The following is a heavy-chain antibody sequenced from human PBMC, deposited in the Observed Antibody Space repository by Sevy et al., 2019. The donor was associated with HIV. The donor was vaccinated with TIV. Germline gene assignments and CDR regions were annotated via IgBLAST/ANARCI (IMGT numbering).Heavy chain of an antibody. CDR3: AKDSGYRNGHGFDW. V-gene: IGHV3-21*04. D-gene: IGHD5-18*01. CDR1: GFTFSSYS. J-gene: IGHJ4*02. CDR2: ISSSSSYI. Sequence: GGSLRLSCAASGFTFSSYSMNWVRQAPGKGLEWVSSISSSSSYIYYADSVKGRFTISRDNSKNTLFLQMNSLRVEDTAIYYCAKDSGYRNGHGFDWWGQGTLVTVSS.